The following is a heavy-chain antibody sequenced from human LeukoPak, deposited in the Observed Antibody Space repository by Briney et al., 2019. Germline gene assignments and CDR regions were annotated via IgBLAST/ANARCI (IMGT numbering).Heavy chain of an antibody. J-gene: IGHJ5*02. V-gene: IGHV1-2*02. CDR2: INPNSGGT. D-gene: IGHD6-13*01. CDR1: GYTFTDYY. CDR3: ARDHPYSSSWTTISWFDP. Sequence: ASVKVSCKASGYTFTDYYMHWVRQALGQGLEWMGWINPNSGGTNYAQKFQGRVTMTRDTSISTAYMELSRLRYDDTAVYYCARDHPYSSSWTTISWFDPRGQGTLVTVSS.